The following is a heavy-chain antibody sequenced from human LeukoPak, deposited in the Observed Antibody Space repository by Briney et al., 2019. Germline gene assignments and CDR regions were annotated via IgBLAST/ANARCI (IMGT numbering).Heavy chain of an antibody. V-gene: IGHV4-39*01. CDR1: GGSIGSGGYY. Sequence: PSETLSLTCTVSGGSIGSGGYYWGWIRQSPGKGLEWIGSMHYSGSTWYNPSLRSRVTIPGDTSKNQVSLKVRSVTAADTAVYYCARQFDYGDYWGTFDYWGQGTLVTVSS. CDR3: ARQFDYGDYWGTFDY. D-gene: IGHD4-17*01. J-gene: IGHJ4*02. CDR2: MHYSGST.